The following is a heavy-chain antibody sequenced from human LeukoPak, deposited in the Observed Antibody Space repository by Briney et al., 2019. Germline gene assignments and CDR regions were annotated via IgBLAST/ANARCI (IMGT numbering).Heavy chain of an antibody. J-gene: IGHJ3*02. CDR1: GGSISGSSYY. V-gene: IGHV4-39*01. CDR2: VYYDGST. Sequence: PSETLSLTCTVSGGSISGSSYYWGWIHQPPGKGLKWIGSVYYDGSTYYNPSLKSRVAISVDTSNNQFSLKVNSVSAADTAIYFCARRTSPHGFDIWGQGTMVTVSS. D-gene: IGHD1-14*01. CDR3: ARRTSPHGFDI.